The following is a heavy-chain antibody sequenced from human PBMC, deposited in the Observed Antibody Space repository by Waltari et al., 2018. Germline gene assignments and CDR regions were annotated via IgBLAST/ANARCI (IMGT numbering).Heavy chain of an antibody. D-gene: IGHD1-26*01. CDR3: ARDGAGGSDAFDI. J-gene: IGHJ3*02. CDR2: IYYSGST. Sequence: QLQLQESGPGLVKPSETLSLTCTVSGGSISSSSYYWGWIRQPPGKGLEWIGSIYYSGSTYYNPSLKSRVTISVDTSKNQFSLKLSSVTAADTAVYYCARDGAGGSDAFDIWGQGTMVTVSS. CDR1: GGSISSSSYY. V-gene: IGHV4-39*07.